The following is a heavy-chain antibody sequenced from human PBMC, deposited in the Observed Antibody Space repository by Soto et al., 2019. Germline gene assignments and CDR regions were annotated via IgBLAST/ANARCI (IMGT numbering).Heavy chain of an antibody. V-gene: IGHV3-21*01. D-gene: IGHD3-9*01. CDR1: GFTFSRYI. CDR3: ARAAYYDILTSYYYFPY. J-gene: IGHJ4*02. Sequence: GGSLRSSCAVSGFTFSRYIMNWGRQAPGKGLEWVSSISISSSYIYYADSVKGRFTISRDNAKNSLYLQMNSLRAEDTAVYYCARAAYYDILTSYYYFPYWGQGTLVTVSS. CDR2: ISISSSYI.